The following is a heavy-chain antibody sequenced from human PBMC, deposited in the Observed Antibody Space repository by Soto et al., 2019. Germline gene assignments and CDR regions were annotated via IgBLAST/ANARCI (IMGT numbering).Heavy chain of an antibody. CDR3: TRVRGYSYGPYYFDY. Sequence: QVTLKESGPVLVKPTETLTLTCTVSGFSLNNARMGVSWIRQPPGKALEWLAHIFSNDEKSYSTSLRASLTISKDTSKGQVVLTMTNVDPVDTATYYCTRVRGYSYGPYYFDYWGQGTLVTVSS. V-gene: IGHV2-26*01. CDR2: IFSNDEK. CDR1: GFSLNNARMG. J-gene: IGHJ4*02. D-gene: IGHD5-18*01.